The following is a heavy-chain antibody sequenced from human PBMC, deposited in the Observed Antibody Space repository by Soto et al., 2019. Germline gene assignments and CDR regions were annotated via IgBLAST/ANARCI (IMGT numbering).Heavy chain of an antibody. CDR1: GFTFSSYG. V-gene: IGHV3-30*18. CDR3: PKDRAAAGTVYYFDY. Sequence: QVQLVESGGGVVQPGRSLRLSCAASGFTFSSYGMHWVRQAPGKGLEWVAVISYDGSNKYYADSVKGRFTISRDNSKNTLYLQMNSLRAEDTAVYYCPKDRAAAGTVYYFDYWGQGTLVTVS. D-gene: IGHD6-13*01. J-gene: IGHJ4*02. CDR2: ISYDGSNK.